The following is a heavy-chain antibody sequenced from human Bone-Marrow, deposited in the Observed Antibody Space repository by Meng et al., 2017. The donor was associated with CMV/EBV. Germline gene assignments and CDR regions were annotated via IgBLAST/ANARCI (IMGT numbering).Heavy chain of an antibody. J-gene: IGHJ5*02. CDR1: GYTFTGYY. Sequence: ASVKVSCKASGYTFTGYYMHWVRQAPGQGLEWMGWINPNSGGTKYAQKFQGRVTMTRDTSISTAYMELSRLRSDDTAVYYCARDQTPDGFDPWGQGTLFTVSS. V-gene: IGHV1-2*02. CDR2: INPNSGGT. CDR3: ARDQTPDGFDP. D-gene: IGHD2-15*01.